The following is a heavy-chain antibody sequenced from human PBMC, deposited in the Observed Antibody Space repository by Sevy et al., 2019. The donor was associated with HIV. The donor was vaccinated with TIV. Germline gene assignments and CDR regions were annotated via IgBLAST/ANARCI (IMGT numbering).Heavy chain of an antibody. D-gene: IGHD2-2*01. J-gene: IGHJ6*02. Sequence: SDTLSLTCTVSGGSISSYYWSWIRQPAGKGLEWIGRIYTSGSTNYNPSLKSRVTMSVDTSKNQFSLKLSSVTAADTAVYYCARDLGYCSSTSCYPYYYYGMDVWGQGTTVTVSS. CDR1: GGSISSYY. CDR3: ARDLGYCSSTSCYPYYYYGMDV. V-gene: IGHV4-4*07. CDR2: IYTSGST.